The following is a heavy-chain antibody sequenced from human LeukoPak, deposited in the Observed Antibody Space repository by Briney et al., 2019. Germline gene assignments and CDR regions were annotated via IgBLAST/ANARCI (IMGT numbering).Heavy chain of an antibody. CDR1: GYTFNRYG. CDR2: ISAYKGNT. D-gene: IGHD3-16*02. J-gene: IGHJ3*02. V-gene: IGHV1-18*04. Sequence: GASAKVSCKASGYTFNRYGISWVRQAPGQGLEWMGWISAYKGNTNYAQKLQGRITMTTDTSTSTAYMELRSLRSGDTAVYYCARTSYVWGSYRPDDAFDIWGQGTVVTVSS. CDR3: ARTSYVWGSYRPDDAFDI.